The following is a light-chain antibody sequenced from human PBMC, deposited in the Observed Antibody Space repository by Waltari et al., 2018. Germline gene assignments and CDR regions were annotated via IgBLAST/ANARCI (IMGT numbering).Light chain of an antibody. CDR3: HSRDSSGTPL. J-gene: IGLJ3*02. CDR2: GKN. V-gene: IGLV3-19*01. Sequence: SSELTQDPAVSVALGQTVRITCQGDSLRSYYESWYQQKPGQAPVLVIYGKNNRPSGIPDRFSGSSSGNTASLTITGAQAEDEADYYWHSRDSSGTPLFGGGTKLTVL. CDR1: SLRSYY.